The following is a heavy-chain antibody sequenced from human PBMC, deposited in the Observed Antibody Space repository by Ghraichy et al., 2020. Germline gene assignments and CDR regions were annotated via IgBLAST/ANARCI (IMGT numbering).Heavy chain of an antibody. CDR3: ARHEGGVRGFADFDL. V-gene: IGHV4-39*01. D-gene: IGHD3-10*01. Sequence: SETLSLTCTVSGGSISTSTYYWAWIRQPPGNGLEWIGSIFFTGDTYDNPSLKSRVTLSIDTSKNQFSLRLSSVTAADTSVYYCARHEGGVRGFADFDLWGRGTLVTVSS. J-gene: IGHJ2*01. CDR2: IFFTGDT. CDR1: GGSISTSTYY.